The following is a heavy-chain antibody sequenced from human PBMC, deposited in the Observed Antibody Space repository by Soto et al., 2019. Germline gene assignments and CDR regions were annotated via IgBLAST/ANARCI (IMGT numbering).Heavy chain of an antibody. D-gene: IGHD6-13*01. Sequence: QVQLVQSGPELKKPGSSVKVSCKAPGDTFNSYGISWVRQAPGQGLEWMGGIVPMFGTANLALKFEDRVTITADELTTTVYMEIRGLTSEDTAVYYCARDLADVHLWDAFDVWGHGTRVTVSS. CDR1: GDTFNSYG. J-gene: IGHJ3*01. CDR3: ARDLADVHLWDAFDV. CDR2: IVPMFGTA. V-gene: IGHV1-69*01.